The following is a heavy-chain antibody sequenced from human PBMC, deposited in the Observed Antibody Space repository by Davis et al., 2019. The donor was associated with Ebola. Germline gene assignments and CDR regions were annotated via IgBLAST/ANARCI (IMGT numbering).Heavy chain of an antibody. CDR2: ISGSGGST. Sequence: GESLKISCAASGFTFSSYAMSWVRQAPGKGLEWVSAISGSGGSTYYADSVKGRFTISRDNSKNTLYLQMNSLRAEDTAVYYCARWDWNLYYLDYWGQGTQVTVSS. CDR1: GFTFSSYA. D-gene: IGHD1-7*01. CDR3: ARWDWNLYYLDY. V-gene: IGHV3-23*01. J-gene: IGHJ4*02.